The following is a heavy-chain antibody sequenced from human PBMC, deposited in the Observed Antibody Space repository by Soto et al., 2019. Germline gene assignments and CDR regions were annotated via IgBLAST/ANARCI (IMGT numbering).Heavy chain of an antibody. CDR3: VIKRSGVVY. CDR1: GYSFTCTA. V-gene: IGHV1-2*04. CDR2: IKPNNCGT. Sequence: QVHLVQSGAEVKKPGASVRVSCKVSGYSFTCTAMHWVRQAPGQGLEWMGWIKPNNCGTNYAQRFRVCVTMTRDTSVSTAYMDLNRLKSHYTSVYYCVIKRSGVVYWCQGTLVTVSS. D-gene: IGHD2-15*01. J-gene: IGHJ4*02.